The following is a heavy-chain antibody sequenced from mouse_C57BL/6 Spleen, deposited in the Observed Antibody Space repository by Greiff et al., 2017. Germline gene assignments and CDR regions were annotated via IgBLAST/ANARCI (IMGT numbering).Heavy chain of an antibody. V-gene: IGHV1-64*01. CDR2: IHPNSGST. CDR3: ARGGYYSSRGYAMDY. D-gene: IGHD1-1*01. J-gene: IGHJ4*01. CDR1: GYTFTSYW. Sequence: QVQLQQPGAELVKPGASVKLSCKASGYTFTSYWMHWVKQRPGQGLEWIGMIHPNSGSTNYNEKFKSKATLAVDKSSSTAYMQRSSLTSEDSAVYYCARGGYYSSRGYAMDYWGQGTSVTVSS.